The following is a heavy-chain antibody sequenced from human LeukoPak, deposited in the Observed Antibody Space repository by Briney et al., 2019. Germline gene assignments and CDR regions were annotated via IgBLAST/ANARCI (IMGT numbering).Heavy chain of an antibody. V-gene: IGHV3-30*04. Sequence: GGSLRLSCAASGFTFSSYAMHWVRQAPGKGLEWVAVISYDGSNKYYADSVKGRFTISRDNSKNTLYLQMNSLRAEDTAVYCCARARRIVVVVADGDWFDPWGQGTLVTVSS. J-gene: IGHJ5*02. D-gene: IGHD2-15*01. CDR1: GFTFSSYA. CDR3: ARARRIVVVVADGDWFDP. CDR2: ISYDGSNK.